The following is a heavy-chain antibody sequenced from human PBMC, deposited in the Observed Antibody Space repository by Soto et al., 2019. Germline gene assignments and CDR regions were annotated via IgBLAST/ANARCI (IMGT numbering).Heavy chain of an antibody. V-gene: IGHV4-59*01. Sequence: SETLSLTCTVSGGSISSYYWSWIRQPPGKGLEWIGYIYYCGSTNYNPSLKSRVTISVDTSKNQFSLKLSSVTAADTAVYYCARDANWFDPWGQGTLVTVSS. CDR3: ARDANWFDP. J-gene: IGHJ5*02. CDR2: IYYCGST. CDR1: GGSISSYY.